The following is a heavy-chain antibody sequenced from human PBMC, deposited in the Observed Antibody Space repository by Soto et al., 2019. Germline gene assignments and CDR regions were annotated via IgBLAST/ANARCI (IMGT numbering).Heavy chain of an antibody. Sequence: LRLSCDASGFTFTDYHMSWIRQAPGKGLEWVALISETGSHTAYAESVKGRFTISRDNARPSVFLQMNSLRSDDTAVYFCARSLRATSPLTFWGQGTPVTVSS. CDR2: ISETGSHT. CDR1: GFTFTDYH. J-gene: IGHJ4*02. CDR3: ARSLRATSPLTF. D-gene: IGHD7-27*01. V-gene: IGHV3-11*06.